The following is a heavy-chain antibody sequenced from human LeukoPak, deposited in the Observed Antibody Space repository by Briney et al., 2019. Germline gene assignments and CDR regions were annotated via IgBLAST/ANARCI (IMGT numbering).Heavy chain of an antibody. Sequence: SETLSLTCTVSSGSLSNYYWTWIRQSPGKGLEWIASISSAGKTNSNPSLQSRVTISLDTSNHQLSLKVTSVISADTAVYYCARGHIAPQRQFIARRGLRTVSRFDPWGQGTLVLVSA. CDR2: ISSAGKT. D-gene: IGHD6-25*01. CDR3: ARGHIAPQRQFIARRGLRTVSRFDP. V-gene: IGHV4-59*01. J-gene: IGHJ5*02. CDR1: SGSLSNYY.